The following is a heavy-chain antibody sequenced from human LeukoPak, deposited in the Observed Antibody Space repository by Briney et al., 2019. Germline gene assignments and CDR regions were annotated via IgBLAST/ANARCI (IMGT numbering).Heavy chain of an antibody. CDR2: ISAYIGNT. CDR1: GYTFTSYG. Sequence: ALVKVSCKASGYTFTSYGISWVRQAPGQGLEWMGWISAYIGNTYYAQKFQGRVTMTTDTSTTTAYMELRSLRPDDTGVYYCARFTPRLSREKFDYWGQGTLVTVSS. V-gene: IGHV1-18*01. J-gene: IGHJ4*02. CDR3: ARFTPRLSREKFDY. D-gene: IGHD3-3*02.